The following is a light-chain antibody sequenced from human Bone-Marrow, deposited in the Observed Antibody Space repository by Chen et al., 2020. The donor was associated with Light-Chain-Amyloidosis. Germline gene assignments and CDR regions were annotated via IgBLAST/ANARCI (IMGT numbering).Light chain of an antibody. Sequence: SYVLTQHSSVSVAPGQPATIACGGNNIGSTSVHWYQQTPGQAPLLVVYDDSDRPSGIPERLSGSNSVNTATLTISSVEAGDEADYYCQVWDRSSDRPVFGGGTKLTVL. CDR2: DDS. V-gene: IGLV3-21*02. CDR1: NIGSTS. J-gene: IGLJ3*02. CDR3: QVWDRSSDRPV.